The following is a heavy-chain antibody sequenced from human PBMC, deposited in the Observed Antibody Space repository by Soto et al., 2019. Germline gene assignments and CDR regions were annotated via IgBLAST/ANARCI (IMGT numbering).Heavy chain of an antibody. CDR2: IYYSGST. CDR1: GGSISSSSYY. V-gene: IGHV4-39*01. Sequence: SETLSLTCTVSGGSISSSSYYWGWIRQPPGKGLEWIGSIYYSGSTYYNPSLKSRVTISVDTSKNQFSLKLSSVTAADTAVYYCARLKDGVVASGFWFDPWGQGNLVPVS. D-gene: IGHD2-15*01. CDR3: ARLKDGVVASGFWFDP. J-gene: IGHJ5*02.